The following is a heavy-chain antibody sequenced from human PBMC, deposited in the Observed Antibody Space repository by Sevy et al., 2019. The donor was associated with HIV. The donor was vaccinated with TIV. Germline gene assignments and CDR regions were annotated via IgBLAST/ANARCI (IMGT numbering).Heavy chain of an antibody. J-gene: IGHJ6*03. V-gene: IGHV3-13*01. Sequence: GGSLRLSCAASGFTFSSYDMHWVRQATGKGLEWVSAIGTAGDTYYAGSVRGRFTISRENAKNPFYLQMNSLRAGDTAVYYCARAGIGYCGSSSCPHSRYYMDVWGKGTTVTVSS. D-gene: IGHD2-2*01. CDR2: IGTAGDT. CDR1: GFTFSSYD. CDR3: ARAGIGYCGSSSCPHSRYYMDV.